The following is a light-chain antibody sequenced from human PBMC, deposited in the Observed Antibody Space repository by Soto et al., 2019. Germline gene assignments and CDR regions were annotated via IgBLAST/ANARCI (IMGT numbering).Light chain of an antibody. CDR1: SSNIGDNF. Sequence: QSVLTQPPPMSAAPGQKVPISCSGSSSNIGDNFVSWYQHLPGTAPKLLIFDNSQRPSEIPDRFFGSKSGTIATLAITGPQTGDEAVYYCATWDSKLSAVVFGGGTKVTVL. V-gene: IGLV1-51*01. CDR3: ATWDSKLSAVV. CDR2: DNS. J-gene: IGLJ2*01.